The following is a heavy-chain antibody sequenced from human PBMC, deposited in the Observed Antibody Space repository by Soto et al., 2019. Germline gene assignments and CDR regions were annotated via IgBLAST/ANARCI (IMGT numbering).Heavy chain of an antibody. CDR1: WFTFSYYC. J-gene: IGHJ4*02. Sequence: EVQLVESGGGLVQPGGSGGLPRAASWFTFSYYCMKWVRPAPGEGLEWVSFISSSGGTIYYADSVKGRFTISRDNAKNSLYLQMNSLSDEDTAVYYCARLSVRYCSGGSCSQLDYWGQGTLVTVSS. CDR3: ARLSVRYCSGGSCSQLDY. CDR2: ISSSGGTI. V-gene: IGHV3-48*02. D-gene: IGHD2-15*01.